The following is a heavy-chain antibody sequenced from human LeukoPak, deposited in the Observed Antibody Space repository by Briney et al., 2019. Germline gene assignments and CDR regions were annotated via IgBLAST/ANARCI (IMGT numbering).Heavy chain of an antibody. D-gene: IGHD3-3*01. J-gene: IGHJ5*02. CDR3: ARGQQITIFGVVILVGWFDP. Sequence: ASVKVSCKASGYTFTSYDINWVRQATGQGLEWMGWMNPNSGNTGYAQKFHGRVTITRNTSISTAYMELSSLRSEDTAVYYCARGQQITIFGVVILVGWFDPWGQGTLVTVSS. CDR2: MNPNSGNT. CDR1: GYTFTSYD. V-gene: IGHV1-8*03.